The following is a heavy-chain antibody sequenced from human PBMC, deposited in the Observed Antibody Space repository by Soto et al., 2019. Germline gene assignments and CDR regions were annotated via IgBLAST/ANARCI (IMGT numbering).Heavy chain of an antibody. V-gene: IGHV3-30-3*01. D-gene: IGHD3-16*01. CDR1: GFTFSSYA. J-gene: IGHJ4*02. Sequence: ESGGGVVQPGRSLRLSCAASGFTFSSYAMHWVRQAPGKGLEWVAVISYDGSNKYYADSVKGRFTISRDNSKNTLYLQMNSLRAEDTAVYYCARDPTPAAIHTTDVYYFDYWGQGTLVTVSS. CDR2: ISYDGSNK. CDR3: ARDPTPAAIHTTDVYYFDY.